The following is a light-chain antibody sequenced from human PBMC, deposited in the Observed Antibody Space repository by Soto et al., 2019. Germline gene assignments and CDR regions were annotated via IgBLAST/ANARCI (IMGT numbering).Light chain of an antibody. Sequence: LVLTQSPGTLSFSPGESATLSLRPSQPVSSKFLAWYQQKPGQAPSLLIYGVSSRASGIPDSFFGSGSGTDFTLTISRLQPQDFAVYYCQQYGSSHQITFGHGTRLEI. CDR3: QQYGSSHQIT. V-gene: IGKV3-20*01. CDR2: GVS. CDR1: QPVSSKF. J-gene: IGKJ5*01.